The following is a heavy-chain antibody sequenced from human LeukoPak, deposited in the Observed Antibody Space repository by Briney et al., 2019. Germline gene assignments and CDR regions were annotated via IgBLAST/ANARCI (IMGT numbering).Heavy chain of an antibody. D-gene: IGHD3-10*01. J-gene: IGHJ4*02. CDR3: ARGVDY. CDR1: GGSISSSSYY. V-gene: IGHV4-39*01. Sequence: SETLSLTCTVSGGSISSSSYYWGWIRQPPGKGLEWIGNIYYSGTTYYNPSLEGRVTISVDTSKSQFSLKLSSVTAADTAVYYCARGVDYWGQGALVTVSS. CDR2: IYYSGTT.